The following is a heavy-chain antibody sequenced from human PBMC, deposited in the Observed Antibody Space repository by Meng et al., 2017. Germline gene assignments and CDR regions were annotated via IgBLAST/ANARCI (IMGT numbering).Heavy chain of an antibody. J-gene: IGHJ4*02. CDR3: GTGGDYYSFHY. D-gene: IGHD1-26*01. Sequence: VQLGEFAGGLVQPGGSLRLSCAASGLNFNSYWMHWVRQAPGKGLVWVSRISGDGSSTIYAESVKGRFTISRDNAKNTLYLQMNSLRGEDTAVYYCGTGGDYYSFHYWGQGTLVTVSS. V-gene: IGHV3-74*01. CDR1: GLNFNSYW. CDR2: ISGDGSST.